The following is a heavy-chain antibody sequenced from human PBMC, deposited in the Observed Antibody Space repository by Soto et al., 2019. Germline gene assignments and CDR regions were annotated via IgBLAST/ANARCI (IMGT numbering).Heavy chain of an antibody. D-gene: IGHD6-19*01. Sequence: GGSLRLSSAASGFTFSSVWMSWVRQAPGMGLEWVGHIKTKTDGGTADYAAPVKGRFTISRDDSKNMLYLQMNSLKTEDTAVYYCSRGARLADWGQGTLVTVSS. CDR1: GFTFSSVW. CDR2: IKTKTDGGTA. J-gene: IGHJ4*02. CDR3: SRGARLAD. V-gene: IGHV3-15*01.